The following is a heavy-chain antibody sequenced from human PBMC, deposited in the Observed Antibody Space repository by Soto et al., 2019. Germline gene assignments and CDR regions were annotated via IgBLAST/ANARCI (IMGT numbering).Heavy chain of an antibody. V-gene: IGHV3-23*01. CDR2: IRGSGGST. CDR1: GFTFSSYA. Sequence: AGSLRLSCAASGFTFSSYAMSWVRQAPGKGLEWVSAIRGSGGSTYYADSVKGRFTISRDNSKNTLYLQMNSLRAEDTAVYYCAKVRSLGIAAAGINLYYFDYWGQGTLVTVSS. D-gene: IGHD6-13*01. CDR3: AKVRSLGIAAAGINLYYFDY. J-gene: IGHJ4*02.